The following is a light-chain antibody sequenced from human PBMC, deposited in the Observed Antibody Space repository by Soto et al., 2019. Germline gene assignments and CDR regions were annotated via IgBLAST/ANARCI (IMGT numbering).Light chain of an antibody. J-gene: IGLJ1*01. V-gene: IGLV2-8*01. CDR3: SSYADNNNFV. CDR1: SSDVGAYNY. Sequence: QSVLAQPASVSGSPGQSITISCAGTSSDVGAYNYVSWYQQHPGKAPKLMIYEVSKRPSGVPDRFSGSKSGNTASLTVSGLQAEDEADYYCSSYADNNNFVFGTGTKVTVL. CDR2: EVS.